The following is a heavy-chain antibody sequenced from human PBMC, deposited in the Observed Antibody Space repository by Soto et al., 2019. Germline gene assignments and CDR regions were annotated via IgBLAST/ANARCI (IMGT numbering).Heavy chain of an antibody. CDR3: ARDCTFNYYYGMDV. Sequence: RRLSCAASGFTFSSYWMSWVRQAPGKGLEWVANIKQDGSEKYYVDSVKGRFTISRDNAKNSLYLQMNSLRAEDTAVYYCARDCTFNYYYGMDVWGQGTTVTVSS. CDR2: IKQDGSEK. CDR1: GFTFSSYW. V-gene: IGHV3-7*03. D-gene: IGHD2-8*01. J-gene: IGHJ6*02.